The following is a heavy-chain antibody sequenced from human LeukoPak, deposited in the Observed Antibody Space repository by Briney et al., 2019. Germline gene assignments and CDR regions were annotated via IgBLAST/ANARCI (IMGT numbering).Heavy chain of an antibody. CDR3: ARDLILYYYDSSGYAFDI. CDR1: GFTFSSYW. V-gene: IGHV3-74*01. Sequence: GGSLRLSCAASGFTFSSYWMHWVRQAPGKGLVWVSRINSDGSSTSYADSVKGRFTISRDNAKNTLYLQMNSLRAEDTAVYYCARDLILYYYDSSGYAFDIRGQGTMVTVSS. CDR2: INSDGSST. J-gene: IGHJ3*02. D-gene: IGHD3-22*01.